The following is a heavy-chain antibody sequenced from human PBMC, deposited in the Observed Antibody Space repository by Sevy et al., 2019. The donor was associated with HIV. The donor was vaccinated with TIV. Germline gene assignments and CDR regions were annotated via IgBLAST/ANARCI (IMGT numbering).Heavy chain of an antibody. CDR3: TTDPPSGYSDAFDI. CDR2: IKSKTDGGTT. Sequence: GGSLRLSCAASGFTFSNAWMSWVRQAPGKGREWVGRIKSKTDGGTTDYAAPVKGRFTISRDDSKNTLYLQMNSLKTEDTAVYYCTTDPPSGYSDAFDIWGQGTMVTVSS. D-gene: IGHD6-13*01. V-gene: IGHV3-15*01. CDR1: GFTFSNAW. J-gene: IGHJ3*02.